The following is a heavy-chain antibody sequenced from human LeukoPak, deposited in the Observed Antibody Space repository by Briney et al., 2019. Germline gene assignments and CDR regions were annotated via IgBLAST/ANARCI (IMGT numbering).Heavy chain of an antibody. CDR1: GGSISSGYY. V-gene: IGHV4-38-2*02. Sequence: PSETLSLTCTVSGGSISSGYYWGWIRQPPGKGLEWIGSIYHSGSTYYNPSLKSRVTISVDTSKNQFSLKVTSVTAADTAVYYCARVYSSSWYWNWFDPWGQGTLVTVSS. CDR2: IYHSGST. CDR3: ARVYSSSWYWNWFDP. D-gene: IGHD6-13*01. J-gene: IGHJ5*02.